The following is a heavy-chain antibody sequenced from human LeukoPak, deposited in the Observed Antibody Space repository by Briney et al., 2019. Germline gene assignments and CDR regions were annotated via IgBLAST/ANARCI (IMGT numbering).Heavy chain of an antibody. J-gene: IGHJ4*02. V-gene: IGHV3-21*01. CDR1: KFIFGDYN. CDR2: ISRSGNDK. D-gene: IGHD3-3*01. Sequence: GGSLRLSCAASKFIFGDYNMNWVRQAPGKGLEWVSSISRSGNDKYYADSVKGRFTISRDNAKNSLYLQMNGLRAEGTAVYYCVRRETVFGVVTNFDYWGQGVLVTVSS. CDR3: VRRETVFGVVTNFDY.